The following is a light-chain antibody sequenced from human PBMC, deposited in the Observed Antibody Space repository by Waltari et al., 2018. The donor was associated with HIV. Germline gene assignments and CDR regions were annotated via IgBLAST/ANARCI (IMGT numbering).Light chain of an antibody. CDR3: AAWDDSLSGVV. CDR2: RNN. CDR1: SSNIGSNY. Sequence: QSVLTQPPSASGTPGQRVTISCSGRSSNIGSNYGYWYQQLPGTAPKLLIYRNNQRPSGVPDRCSGSKSGTSASLAISGLRSEDEADYYCAAWDDSLSGVVFGGGTKLTVL. V-gene: IGLV1-47*01. J-gene: IGLJ2*01.